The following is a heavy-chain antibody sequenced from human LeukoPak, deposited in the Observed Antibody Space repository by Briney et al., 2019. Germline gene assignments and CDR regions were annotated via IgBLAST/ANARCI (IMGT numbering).Heavy chain of an antibody. CDR3: ARGGIRFGDLKNWLDP. Sequence: ASVKVSCKTSGDSFTAYYMHWVRQAPGQGLEWMGWINPNSGDTNYAQKFQGRVTMTSDASTSTAHLDLRGLRPDDTAVYFCARGGIRFGDLKNWLDPWGQGTRVTVTS. D-gene: IGHD3-10*01. CDR2: INPNSGDT. V-gene: IGHV1-2*02. CDR1: GDSFTAYY. J-gene: IGHJ5*02.